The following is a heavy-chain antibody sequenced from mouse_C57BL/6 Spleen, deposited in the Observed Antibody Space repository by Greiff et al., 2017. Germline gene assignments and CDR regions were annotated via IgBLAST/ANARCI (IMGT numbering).Heavy chain of an antibody. CDR2: IYPGDGDT. J-gene: IGHJ3*01. CDR3: ARWLEEAY. D-gene: IGHD2-2*01. Sequence: QVQLKESGAELVQPGASVKISCKASGYAFSSYWMNWVKQRPGKGLEWIGQIYPGDGDTNYNGKFKGKATLTADKSSSTAYMQLSSLTSEDSAVYFCARWLEEAYWGQGTLVTVSA. CDR1: GYAFSSYW. V-gene: IGHV1-80*01.